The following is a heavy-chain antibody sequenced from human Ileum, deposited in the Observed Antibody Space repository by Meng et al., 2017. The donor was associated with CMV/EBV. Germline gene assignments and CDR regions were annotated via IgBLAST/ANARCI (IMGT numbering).Heavy chain of an antibody. Sequence: LVEFGGDLIRPGASLISSCAASGFTFSEFHMNWSRQAPGKGTEWVSFISRDNNYTTYADSVKGRLTISRDHAKNLLFFQMNRLRVEDTALYYCARGHSESFWGRGTLVTVSS. J-gene: IGHJ4*02. CDR2: ISRDNNYT. CDR1: GFTFSEFH. V-gene: IGHV3-11*06. CDR3: ARGHSESF.